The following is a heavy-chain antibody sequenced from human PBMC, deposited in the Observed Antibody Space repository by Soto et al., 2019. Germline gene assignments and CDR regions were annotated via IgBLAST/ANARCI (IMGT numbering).Heavy chain of an antibody. CDR3: AAYNWIYRAVHYYFDY. CDR1: GGTFSSYA. D-gene: IGHD1-7*01. CDR2: IIPIFGTA. Sequence: ASVKVSCKASGGTFSSYAISWVRQAPGQGLEWMGGIIPIFGTANYAQKFQGRVTITADKSTSTAYMELSSLRSEDTAVYYCAAYNWIYRAVHYYFDYWGQGTLVTVSS. V-gene: IGHV1-69*06. J-gene: IGHJ4*02.